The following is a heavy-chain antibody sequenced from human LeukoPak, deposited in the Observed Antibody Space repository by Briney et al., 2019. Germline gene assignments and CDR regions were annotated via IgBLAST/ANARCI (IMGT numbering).Heavy chain of an antibody. CDR3: AREVEGAPHFDY. D-gene: IGHD1-26*01. CDR2: IYYSGST. CDR1: GGSVSSGSYY. J-gene: IGHJ4*02. Sequence: SETLPLTCTVSGGSVSSGSYYWSWIRQPPGKGLEWIGYIYYSGSTNYNPSLKSRVTISVDTSKNQFSLKLSSVTAADTAVYYCAREVEGAPHFDYWGQGTLVTVSS. V-gene: IGHV4-61*01.